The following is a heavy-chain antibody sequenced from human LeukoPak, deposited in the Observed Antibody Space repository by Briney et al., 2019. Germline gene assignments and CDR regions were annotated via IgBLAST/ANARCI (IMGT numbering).Heavy chain of an antibody. CDR2: ISSSSSYI. D-gene: IGHD6-19*01. Sequence: KPGGSLRLSCAASGFTFSSYSMNWVRQAPGKGLEWVSSISSSSSYIYYADSVKGRFTISRDNAKNSLYLQMNSLRAEDTAVYYCAGRNNSSGWSLDYWGQGTLVTVSS. CDR1: GFTFSSYS. V-gene: IGHV3-21*01. CDR3: AGRNNSSGWSLDY. J-gene: IGHJ4*02.